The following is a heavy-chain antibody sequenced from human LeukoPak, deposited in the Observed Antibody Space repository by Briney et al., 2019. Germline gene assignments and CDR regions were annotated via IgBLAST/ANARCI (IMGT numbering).Heavy chain of an antibody. CDR1: GFTFSSYV. J-gene: IGHJ4*02. CDR2: ISGPGRTT. V-gene: IGHV3-23*01. CDR3: AKRRYDSSGHFDS. Sequence: GGSLRLSCAASGFTFSSYVMSWVRQVPGKGLEWVSGISGPGRTTYYADYVKGRFTISKDNSKNTLYMRMSSLRAEDTAVYFCAKRRYDSSGHFDSWGQGTLVTVSS. D-gene: IGHD3-22*01.